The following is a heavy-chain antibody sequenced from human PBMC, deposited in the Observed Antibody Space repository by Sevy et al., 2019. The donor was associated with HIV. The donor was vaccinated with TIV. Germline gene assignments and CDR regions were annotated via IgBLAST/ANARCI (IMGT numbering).Heavy chain of an antibody. D-gene: IGHD1-1*01. CDR1: GFTFSSYS. J-gene: IGHJ4*02. Sequence: GGSLRLSCAASGFTFSSYSMNWVRQAPGKGLEWVSSISSSSSYIYYADSVKGRFTISRDNAKNSLYLQMNSLRAEDTGVYYCARDVVSQLEQSEVYYFDYWGQGTLVTVSS. V-gene: IGHV3-21*01. CDR2: ISSSSSYI. CDR3: ARDVVSQLEQSEVYYFDY.